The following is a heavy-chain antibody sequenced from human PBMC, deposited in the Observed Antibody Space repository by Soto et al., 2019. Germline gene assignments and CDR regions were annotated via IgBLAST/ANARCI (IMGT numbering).Heavy chain of an antibody. V-gene: IGHV2-5*02. CDR3: ANTLDWGEGRVDY. Sequence: QIPLKESGATLVKPTQTLTLTGSFSGFSISAVGVGVGWIRQPPGKALEWLALIYWDDDKRYSPPLKSRLTINKDTSKNQGVLTMTNSDPVDTATYYCANTLDWGEGRVDYWGQLTLVVFAS. CDR2: IYWDDDK. CDR1: GFSISAVGVG. D-gene: IGHD7-27*01. J-gene: IGHJ4*02.